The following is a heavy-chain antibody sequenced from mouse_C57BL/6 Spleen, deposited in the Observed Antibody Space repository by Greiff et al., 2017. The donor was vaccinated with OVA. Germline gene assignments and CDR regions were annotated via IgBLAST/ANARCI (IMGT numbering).Heavy chain of an antibody. CDR3: VHGNFAY. J-gene: IGHJ3*01. CDR1: GYSFTGYY. V-gene: IGHV1-42*01. CDR2: INPSTGGT. D-gene: IGHD2-1*01. Sequence: VQLQQSGPELVKPGASVKISCKASGYSFTGYYMNWVKQSPEKSLEWIGEINPSTGGTTYNQKFKAKATLTVDKSSSTAYMQLKSLTSEDSAVYYCVHGNFAYWGQGTLVTVSA.